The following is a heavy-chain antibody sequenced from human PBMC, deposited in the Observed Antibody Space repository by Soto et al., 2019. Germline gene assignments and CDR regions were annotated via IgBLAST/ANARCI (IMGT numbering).Heavy chain of an antibody. CDR3: ARDKTGTTASWFDP. CDR1: GFTFSSYA. Sequence: GGSLRLSCAASGFTFSSYAMSWVRQAPGKGLEWVSAISGSGGSTYYADSVKGRFTISRDNSKNTLYLQMNSLRAEDTAVYYCARDKTGTTASWFDPWGQGTLVTVSS. D-gene: IGHD1-7*01. CDR2: ISGSGGST. J-gene: IGHJ5*02. V-gene: IGHV3-23*01.